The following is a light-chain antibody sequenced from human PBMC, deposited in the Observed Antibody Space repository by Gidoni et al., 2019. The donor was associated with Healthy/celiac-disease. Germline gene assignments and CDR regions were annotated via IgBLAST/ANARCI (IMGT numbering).Light chain of an antibody. CDR3: QQYGSSPC. CDR2: GAS. CDR1: QSVSSSD. Sequence: ESVLTQSTGTLSLSPGERATLSCRASQSVSSSDLAWYQQKPGQAPRLLIYGASRRATGIPDRFSGSGSGTDFTLTISRLEPEDFAVYYCQQYGSSPCFGQGTKLEIK. J-gene: IGKJ2*03. V-gene: IGKV3-20*01.